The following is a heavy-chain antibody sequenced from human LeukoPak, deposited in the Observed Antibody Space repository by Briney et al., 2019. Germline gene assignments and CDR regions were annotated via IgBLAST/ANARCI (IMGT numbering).Heavy chain of an antibody. CDR2: TYYRAKWDT. CDR3: ARDGGGAWYFDS. V-gene: IGHV6-1*01. D-gene: IGHD6-19*01. CDR1: GESVSSYNAA. J-gene: IGHJ4*02. Sequence: SQTLSLTCAISGESVSSYNAAWNWIRQSPSRGLEWLGRTYYRAKWDTDYAPSVQSRIAIKSDTSKNQVSLQLTSVTPDDTAVYYCARDGGGAWYFDSWGQGILVTVSS.